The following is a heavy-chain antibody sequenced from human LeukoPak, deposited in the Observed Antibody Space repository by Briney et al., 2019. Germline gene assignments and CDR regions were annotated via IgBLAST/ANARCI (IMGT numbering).Heavy chain of an antibody. V-gene: IGHV3-48*01. CDR2: ISSSSSTI. CDR3: ASSPTVTTGYYYYYMDV. CDR1: GFTFSSYA. J-gene: IGHJ6*03. Sequence: GGSLRLSCAASGFTFSSYAMHWVRQAPGKGLEGVSYISSSSSTIYYADSVKGRFTISRDNAKNSLYLQMNSLRAEDTAVYYCASSPTVTTGYYYYYMDVWGKGTTVTVSS. D-gene: IGHD4-17*01.